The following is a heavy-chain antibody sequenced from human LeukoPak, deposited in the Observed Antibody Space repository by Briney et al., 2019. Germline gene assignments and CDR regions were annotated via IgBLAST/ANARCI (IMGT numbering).Heavy chain of an antibody. CDR1: GGSFSGYY. V-gene: IGHV4-34*01. CDR3: ARGRYSYGLRGYYFDY. D-gene: IGHD5-18*01. CDR2: INHSGST. J-gene: IGHJ4*02. Sequence: SETLSLTCAVHGGSFSGYYWSWIRQPPGKGLEWIGEINHSGSTNYNPSLKSRVTISVDTSKNQFSLKLSSVTAADTAVYYCARGRYSYGLRGYYFDYWGQGTLVTVSS.